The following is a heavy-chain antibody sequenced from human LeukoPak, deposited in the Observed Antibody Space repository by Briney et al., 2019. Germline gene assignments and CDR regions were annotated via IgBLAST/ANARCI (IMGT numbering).Heavy chain of an antibody. CDR2: IYHSGST. CDR1: GGSISSGGYS. D-gene: IGHD4-17*01. J-gene: IGHJ3*02. CDR3: AGSTVTTSDAFDI. V-gene: IGHV4-30-2*01. Sequence: NPSQTLSLTCAVSGGSISSGGYSWSWIRQPPGKGLEWMGYIYHSGSTYYNPSLKSRVTISVDRSKNQFSLKLSSVTAADTAVYYCAGSTVTTSDAFDIWGQGTMVTVSS.